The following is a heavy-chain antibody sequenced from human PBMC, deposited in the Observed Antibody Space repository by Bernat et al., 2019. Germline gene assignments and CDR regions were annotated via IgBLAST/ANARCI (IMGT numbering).Heavy chain of an antibody. CDR1: GGSISSGGYY. J-gene: IGHJ4*02. CDR2: IYYSGST. V-gene: IGHV4-31*03. D-gene: IGHD5-12*01. Sequence: QVQLQESGPGLVKPSQILSLTCTVSGGSISSGGYYWSWIRQHPGKGLEWIGYIYYSGSTYYNPSLKSRVTISVDTSKNQFSLKLSSVTAADTAVYYCARAPMKNIVATIFDYWGQGTLVTVSS. CDR3: ARAPMKNIVATIFDY.